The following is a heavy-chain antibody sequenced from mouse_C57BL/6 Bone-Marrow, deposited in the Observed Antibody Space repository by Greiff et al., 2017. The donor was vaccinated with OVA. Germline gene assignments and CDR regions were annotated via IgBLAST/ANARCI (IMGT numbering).Heavy chain of an antibody. CDR3: TARGGYDYDEGWAMDY. CDR1: GFNIKDDY. CDR2: IDPENGDT. J-gene: IGHJ4*01. Sequence: EVQLQQSGAELVRPGASVKLSCTASGFNIKDDYMHWVKQRPEQGLEWIGWIDPENGDTEYASKFQGKATITADTSSNTAYLQLSSLTSDDTAVYYCTARGGYDYDEGWAMDYWGQGTSVTVSS. V-gene: IGHV14-4*01. D-gene: IGHD2-4*01.